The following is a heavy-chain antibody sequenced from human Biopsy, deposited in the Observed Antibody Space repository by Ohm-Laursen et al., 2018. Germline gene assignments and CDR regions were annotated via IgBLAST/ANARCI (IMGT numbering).Heavy chain of an antibody. CDR1: GGSVSSGGFY. D-gene: IGHD3-16*01. CDR2: IYYSGTT. Sequence: TLSLTCTVSGGSVSSGGFYWSWIRQHPGKGLGWIGYIYYSGTTYYNPSLKSLVTISVDTSKNQFSLKLRSVTAADTAVYYCARAVDYYDPYYYYGLDVWGQGTTVTVSS. CDR3: ARAVDYYDPYYYYGLDV. V-gene: IGHV4-31*01. J-gene: IGHJ6*02.